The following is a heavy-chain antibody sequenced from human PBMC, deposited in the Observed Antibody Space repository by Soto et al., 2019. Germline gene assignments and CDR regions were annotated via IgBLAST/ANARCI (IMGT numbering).Heavy chain of an antibody. Sequence: GGSLRLSCVGSGFTFEDHAMNWVRQAPGKGLEWVSYISSSGSTIYYADSVKGRLTISRDNAKNSLYLQMNSLRAEDTAVYYCARDLAPASGYYIDYYYYYGMDVWGQGTTVTVSS. CDR3: ARDLAPASGYYIDYYYYYGMDV. CDR1: GFTFEDHA. D-gene: IGHD3-3*01. J-gene: IGHJ6*02. CDR2: ISSSGSTI. V-gene: IGHV3-48*03.